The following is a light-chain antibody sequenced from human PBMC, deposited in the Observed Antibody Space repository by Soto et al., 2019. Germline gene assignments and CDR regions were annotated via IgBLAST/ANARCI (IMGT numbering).Light chain of an antibody. Sequence: EIVLTQSPGTLSLSPGERATLSCKTSQSRGSNFLAWYQHKPGQAPRLLIYASSNRATGIPDRFSGSASGTEFTLTIISLESEDFGLYYCHQYDYWPLTFGGGTKVDIK. J-gene: IGKJ4*01. CDR3: HQYDYWPLT. V-gene: IGKV3-20*01. CDR2: ASS. CDR1: QSRGSNF.